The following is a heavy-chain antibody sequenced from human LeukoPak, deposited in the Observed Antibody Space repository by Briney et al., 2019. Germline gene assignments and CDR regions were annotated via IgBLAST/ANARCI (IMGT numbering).Heavy chain of an antibody. D-gene: IGHD3-10*01. CDR2: ISSSSSYT. CDR1: AFTFSDYY. V-gene: IGHV3-11*05. Sequence: GGSLRLSCAASAFTFSDYYMSWIRQAPGKGLEWVSYISSSSSYTNYADSVKGRFTISRDNAKNSLYLQMNSLRADDTAVYYCAIGRARGVAAPCDYWGQGTLVTVSS. J-gene: IGHJ4*02. CDR3: AIGRARGVAAPCDY.